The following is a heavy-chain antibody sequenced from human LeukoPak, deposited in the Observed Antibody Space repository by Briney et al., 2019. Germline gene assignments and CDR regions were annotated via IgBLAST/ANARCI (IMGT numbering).Heavy chain of an antibody. CDR2: INPNSGGT. J-gene: IGHJ3*02. CDR1: GYTFTGYY. V-gene: IGHV1-2*02. CDR3: AKVRGDSSGFDAFDI. Sequence: ASVKVSCKASGYTFTGYYMHWVRQAPGQGLEWMGWINPNSGGTNYAQKFQGKVTMTRDTSISTAYMELSRLRAEDTAVYYCAKVRGDSSGFDAFDIWGQGTMVTVSS. D-gene: IGHD6-19*01.